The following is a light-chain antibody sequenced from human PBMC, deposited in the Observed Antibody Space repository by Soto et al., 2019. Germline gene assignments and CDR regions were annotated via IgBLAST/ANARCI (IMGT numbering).Light chain of an antibody. CDR2: GAS. Sequence: EIVMTQSPATLSVSPGERASLSCRASQSVGSNLAWYQQTAGQAPRLPIYGASTRATGIPARFSGSGSGTEFTLTISRLQSEDFAVYSCQQYTNWPYTFGQGTKLEIK. J-gene: IGKJ2*01. V-gene: IGKV3-15*01. CDR1: QSVGSN. CDR3: QQYTNWPYT.